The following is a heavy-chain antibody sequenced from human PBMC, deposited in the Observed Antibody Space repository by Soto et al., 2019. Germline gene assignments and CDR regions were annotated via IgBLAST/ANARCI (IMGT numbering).Heavy chain of an antibody. CDR1: GVTINSFA. D-gene: IGHD4-17*01. CDR3: ARGYGGYFDD. V-gene: IGHV1-69*01. Sequence: QVQLVQSGAEVKKPGSSVKVSCKASGVTINSFAVTWVRQAPGQGFQWLGGITPLFETTNYAQNFQGRVTITADESTTTSYMELRGLASEDTAVYYCARGYGGYFDDWGQGTQVIVSS. CDR2: ITPLFETT. J-gene: IGHJ4*02.